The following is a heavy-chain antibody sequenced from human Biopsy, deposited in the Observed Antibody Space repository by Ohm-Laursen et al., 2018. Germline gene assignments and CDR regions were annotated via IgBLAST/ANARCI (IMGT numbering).Heavy chain of an antibody. D-gene: IGHD1-26*01. Sequence: GTLSLTCRVSGVSISSTTYYWGWIRQPPGKGLEWIGSIHYSGTTYYHASLRSRVTISVDKSKNQFSLKLTSVTAAETAVYYCARQGEWEHFADYWGQGTLVSVSS. CDR1: GVSISSTTYY. J-gene: IGHJ4*02. V-gene: IGHV4-39*01. CDR3: ARQGEWEHFADY. CDR2: IHYSGTT.